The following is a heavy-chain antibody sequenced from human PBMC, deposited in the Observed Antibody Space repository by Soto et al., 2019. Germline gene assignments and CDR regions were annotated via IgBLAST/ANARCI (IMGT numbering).Heavy chain of an antibody. CDR1: GGAISSSSYY. CDR3: ARHMYSRGWSDY. J-gene: IGHJ4*02. Sequence: QLQLQESGPGLVKPSETLSLTCTVSGGAISSSSYYWGWIRQPPGKELEWIGSIYYSGRTYYNPPLESRVTRSVDTSKNQFCLKLSSVTAADTAVYYCARHMYSRGWSDYWGQGTLVTVSS. CDR2: IYYSGRT. V-gene: IGHV4-39*01. D-gene: IGHD6-19*01.